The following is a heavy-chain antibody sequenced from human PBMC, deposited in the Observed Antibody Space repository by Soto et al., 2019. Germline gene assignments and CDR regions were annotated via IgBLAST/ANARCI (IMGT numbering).Heavy chain of an antibody. CDR1: GYSFTSYW. V-gene: IGHV5-10-1*01. Sequence: GESLKISCKGSGYSFTSYWISWVRQMPGKGLEWMGRIDPSDSYTNYSPSFQGRFTISRDNAKNSLYLQMNSLRAEDTAVYYCARDVAVAAGAYYYYYYGMDVWGQGTTVTVSS. D-gene: IGHD6-19*01. J-gene: IGHJ6*02. CDR3: ARDVAVAAGAYYYYYYGMDV. CDR2: IDPSDSYT.